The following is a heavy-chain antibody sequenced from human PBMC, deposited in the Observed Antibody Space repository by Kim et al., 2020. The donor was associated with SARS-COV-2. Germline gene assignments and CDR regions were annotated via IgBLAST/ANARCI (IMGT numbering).Heavy chain of an antibody. D-gene: IGHD3-10*01. CDR1: GDSISDSY. J-gene: IGHJ6*02. CDR3: ARHWMSLNYSASGIYPDKYYYYGMNR. Sequence: SETLSLTCTVSGDSISDSYWSWIRQPPGKGLEWIGYIYHRGNINYNPSLKSRVTISLDTSTNQFSLKLSSVTAADTAVYYCARHWMSLNYSASGIYPDKYYYYGMNRWGQGTTVTVSS. CDR2: IYHRGNI. V-gene: IGHV4-59*08.